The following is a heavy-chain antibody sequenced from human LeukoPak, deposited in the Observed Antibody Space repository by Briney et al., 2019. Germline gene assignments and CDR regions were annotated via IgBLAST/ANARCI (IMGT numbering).Heavy chain of an antibody. CDR1: GYTFTSYG. D-gene: IGHD2-2*01. Sequence: ASVKVSCKASGYTFTSYGISWVRQAPGQGLEWMGWISAYNGNTNYAQKLQGRVTMTTDKSTSTAYMELSSLRSEDTAVYYCARVEEDIVVVPTAASRGMDVWGQGTTVTVSS. CDR3: ARVEEDIVVVPTAASRGMDV. CDR2: ISAYNGNT. V-gene: IGHV1-18*01. J-gene: IGHJ6*02.